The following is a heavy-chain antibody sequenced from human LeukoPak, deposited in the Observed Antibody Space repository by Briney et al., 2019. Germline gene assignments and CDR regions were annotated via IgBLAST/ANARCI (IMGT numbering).Heavy chain of an antibody. J-gene: IGHJ3*02. V-gene: IGHV1-2*02. CDR2: INPNSGGT. D-gene: IGHD6-19*01. CDR3: VSLAVAGTAFDI. Sequence: ASVKVSFKASGYTFTGYYMHWVRQAPGQGLEWMGWINPNSGGTNYAQKFQGRVTMTRDTSISTAYMELSRLRSDDTAVYYCVSLAVAGTAFDIWGQGTMVTVSS. CDR1: GYTFTGYY.